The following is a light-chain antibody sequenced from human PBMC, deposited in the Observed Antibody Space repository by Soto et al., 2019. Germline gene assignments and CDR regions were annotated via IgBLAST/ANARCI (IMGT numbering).Light chain of an antibody. CDR3: LQYGISPRT. Sequence: EIVLTQSPATLSLCPGERATLSCRASQSVSSYLAWYQQRPGQAPRLLIYTAYKRPTGVPDRFSGSGSGTDFTLSIRRLEPEDFAVYFCLQYGISPRTFGQGTKVDIK. CDR2: TAY. V-gene: IGKV3-20*01. CDR1: QSVSSY. J-gene: IGKJ1*01.